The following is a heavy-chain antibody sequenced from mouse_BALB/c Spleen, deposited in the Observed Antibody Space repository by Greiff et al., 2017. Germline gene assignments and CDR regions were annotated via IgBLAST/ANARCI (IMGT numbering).Heavy chain of an antibody. CDR2: ISSGGSYT. CDR3: TRALGRNPYYFDY. V-gene: IGHV5-6-4*01. J-gene: IGHJ2*01. Sequence: EVKLMESGGGLVKPGGSLKLSCAASGFTFSSYTMSWVRQTPEKRLEWVATISSGGSYTYYPDSVKGRFTISRDNAKNTLYLQMSSLKSEDTAMYYCTRALGRNPYYFDYWGQGTTLTVSS. CDR1: GFTFSSYT. D-gene: IGHD4-1*01.